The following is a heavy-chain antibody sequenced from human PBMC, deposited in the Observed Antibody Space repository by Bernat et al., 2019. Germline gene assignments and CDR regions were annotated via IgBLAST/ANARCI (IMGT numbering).Heavy chain of an antibody. J-gene: IGHJ4*02. D-gene: IGHD6-13*01. CDR1: GFTFSSYA. CDR2: ISGSGGST. CDR3: AKDRGSRIAAADYYFDY. Sequence: EVQLLESGGGLVQPGGSLRLSCAASGFTFSSYAMSWVRQAPGKGLEWVSAISGSGGSTYYADSVKGRFTISRDNSKNTLYLQMNSLRAEDTAVYYCAKDRGSRIAAADYYFDYWGQGTLVTVSS. V-gene: IGHV3-23*01.